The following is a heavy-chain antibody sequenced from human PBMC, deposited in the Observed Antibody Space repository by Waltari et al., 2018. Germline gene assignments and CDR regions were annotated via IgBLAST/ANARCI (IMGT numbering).Heavy chain of an antibody. Sequence: QVQLVQSGAEVKKPGASVKVSCKASGYTFTSYGISWVRQAPGQGLEWMGWISAYNGNTNYAQKRQGRVTMTTDTSTSTAYMELRSLRSDDTAVYYCARDSRVLRVRESKGVFDYWGQGTLVTASS. CDR3: ARDSRVLRVRESKGVFDY. V-gene: IGHV1-18*01. CDR2: ISAYNGNT. D-gene: IGHD3-10*01. CDR1: GYTFTSYG. J-gene: IGHJ4*02.